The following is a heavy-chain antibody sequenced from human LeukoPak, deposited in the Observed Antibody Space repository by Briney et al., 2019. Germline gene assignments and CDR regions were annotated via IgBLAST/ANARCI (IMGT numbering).Heavy chain of an antibody. J-gene: IGHJ4*02. Sequence: SETLSLTCTVSGGSISSYYWSWIRQPPGKGLEWIGYIYYSGSTNYNPSLKSRVTISVDTSKNQFSLKLSSVTAADTAVYYCARSYDRSGYYYYFDYWGQGTLVTVSS. V-gene: IGHV4-59*01. CDR3: ARSYDRSGYYYYFDY. D-gene: IGHD3-22*01. CDR1: GGSISSYY. CDR2: IYYSGST.